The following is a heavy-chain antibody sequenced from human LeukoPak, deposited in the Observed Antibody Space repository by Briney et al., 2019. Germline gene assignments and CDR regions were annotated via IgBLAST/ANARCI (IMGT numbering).Heavy chain of an antibody. CDR1: GGSFSGYY. J-gene: IGHJ4*02. Sequence: PSETLSLTCAVYGGSFSGYYWSWIRQPPGKGLEWIGEINHSGSTNYNPSLKSRVTISVDTSKNQFSLKLSSVTAADTAVYYCARRQLRLGELSLFGEWGQGTLVTVSS. D-gene: IGHD3-16*02. CDR2: INHSGST. CDR3: ARRQLRLGELSLFGE. V-gene: IGHV4-34*01.